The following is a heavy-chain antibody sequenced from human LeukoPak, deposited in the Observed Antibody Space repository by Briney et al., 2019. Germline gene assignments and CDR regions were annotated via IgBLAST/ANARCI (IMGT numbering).Heavy chain of an antibody. CDR3: ARQGGQWLVQGAFDI. CDR1: GYSFTNYW. Sequence: GGSLKISCKGSGYSFTNYWIGWVRQMPGKGLEWIGFIYPGDSATRSSPSFQGQVTISADKSIDTAYLQWSSLKASDTAIYYCARQGGQWLVQGAFDIWGQGTMVTVSS. V-gene: IGHV5-51*01. D-gene: IGHD6-19*01. J-gene: IGHJ3*02. CDR2: IYPGDSAT.